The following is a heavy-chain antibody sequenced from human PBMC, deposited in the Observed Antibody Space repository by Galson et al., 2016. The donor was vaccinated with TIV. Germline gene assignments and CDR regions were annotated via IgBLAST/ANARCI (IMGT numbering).Heavy chain of an antibody. CDR1: GDSISSGSFY. CDR3: ARDWGDGDHDITGFDP. V-gene: IGHV4-61*02. D-gene: IGHD2-8*02. Sequence: TLSLTCSVSGDSISSGSFYWTWIRQPAGKGVEWIGRIYTSGATSYNPSLGGRVTISRDTFKNQFSLTLHSVTAADTAMYFCARDWGDGDHDITGFDPWGQGTRVIVSS. CDR2: IYTSGAT. J-gene: IGHJ5*02.